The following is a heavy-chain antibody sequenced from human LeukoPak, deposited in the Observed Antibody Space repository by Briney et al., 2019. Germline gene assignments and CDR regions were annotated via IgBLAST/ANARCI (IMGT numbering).Heavy chain of an antibody. V-gene: IGHV4-39*07. CDR1: GDSISSGSYY. CDR2: IYYIGST. J-gene: IGHJ6*04. CDR3: ARERKSGVARAGYYGMDV. Sequence: PSETLSLTCSVSGDSISSGSYYWGWIRQPPGKGLEWIGIIYYIGSTYYNPSLKSRVTISVDTSKNQFSLKLSSVTAADTAVYYCARERKSGVARAGYYGMDVWGKGTTVTVSS. D-gene: IGHD3-3*01.